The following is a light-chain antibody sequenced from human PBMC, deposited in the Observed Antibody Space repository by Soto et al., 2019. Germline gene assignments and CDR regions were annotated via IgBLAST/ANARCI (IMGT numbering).Light chain of an antibody. CDR3: QQYSSYSPYT. J-gene: IGKJ2*01. CDR2: EAS. CDR1: QTVYTW. V-gene: IGKV1-5*03. Sequence: DIQMTQSPSTLSASIGYRVTITCLASQTVYTWLAWYQQKPGTAPKLLIYEASTLHSGVPSRFSGSGSGTEFTIVISRLQPDDLANYYCQQYSSYSPYTFGQGTTVDIK.